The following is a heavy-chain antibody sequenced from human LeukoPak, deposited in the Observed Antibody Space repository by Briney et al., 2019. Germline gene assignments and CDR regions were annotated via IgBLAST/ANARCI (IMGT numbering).Heavy chain of an antibody. CDR1: GFTFSSYG. CDR2: ISYDGSKK. V-gene: IGHV3-30*03. D-gene: IGHD3-22*01. J-gene: IGHJ4*02. Sequence: GGSLRLSCAASGFTFSSYGMHWVRQAPGKGLEWVAVISYDGSKKYSADSVRGRFTISRDNSKSTLYLQMNGLRVEDTAVYYCARRASHLMYSSGKRYYFDYWGQGTLVTVSS. CDR3: ARRASHLMYSSGKRYYFDY.